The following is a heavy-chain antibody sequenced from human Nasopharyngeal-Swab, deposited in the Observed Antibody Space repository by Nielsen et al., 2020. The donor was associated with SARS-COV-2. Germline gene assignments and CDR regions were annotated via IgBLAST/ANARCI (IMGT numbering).Heavy chain of an antibody. Sequence: ASVKVSCKASGYTFTRYYIHWVRQAPGQGLEWMGLINPGGGSARYSQNFQGRVTMTRDTSTGTVYMELSSLRSEDTAVYYCARGGDPREVVAATDCFDPWGQGTLVTVSS. CDR1: GYTFTRYY. J-gene: IGHJ5*02. D-gene: IGHD2-15*01. CDR2: INPGGGSA. V-gene: IGHV1-46*01. CDR3: ARGGDPREVVAATDCFDP.